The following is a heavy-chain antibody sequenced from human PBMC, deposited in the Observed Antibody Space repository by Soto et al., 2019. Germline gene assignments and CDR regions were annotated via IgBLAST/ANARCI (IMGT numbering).Heavy chain of an antibody. V-gene: IGHV1-69*06. CDR3: ARSETLTYHKTRGPDLDF. CDR2: IIPVFNAA. J-gene: IGHJ4*02. Sequence: QVQLVQSGAEVKKPGSSVRVSCKVSGGTFGSHTFTWVRQAPGQGLEWMGEIIPVFNAANYAQRFQDRFTITDNRSATTVYLELSILTSADTATYCCARSETLTYHKTRGPDLDFWGQGTVVIVSS. CDR1: GGTFGSHT. D-gene: IGHD2-21*01.